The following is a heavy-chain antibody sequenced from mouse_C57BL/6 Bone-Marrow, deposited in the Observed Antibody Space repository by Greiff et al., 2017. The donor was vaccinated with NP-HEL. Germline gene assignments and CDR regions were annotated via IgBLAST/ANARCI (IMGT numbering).Heavy chain of an antibody. J-gene: IGHJ1*03. CDR2: IDPSDSYT. CDR1: GYTFTSYW. CDR3: AREKGIWLRRDWYFDV. Sequence: QVQLQQPGAELVKPGASVKLPCKASGYTFTSYWMQWVKQRPGQGLEWIGEIDPSDSYTNYNQKFKGKATLTVDTSSSTAYMQLSSLTSEDSAVYYCAREKGIWLRRDWYFDVWGTGTTVTVSS. V-gene: IGHV1-50*01. D-gene: IGHD2-2*01.